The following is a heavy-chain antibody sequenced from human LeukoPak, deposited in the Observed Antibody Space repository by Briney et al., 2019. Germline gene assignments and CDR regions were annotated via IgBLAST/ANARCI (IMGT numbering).Heavy chain of an antibody. CDR2: IYPGDSDT. Sequence: GESLKISCKGSGYSFTTYWIGWVRQMPGKGLEWMGIIYPGDSDTRYSPSFQGQVTISADMSIRTAYLRWSSLKASDTAMYYCARRIAGAGSDYWGQGTLVTVSS. CDR3: ARRIAGAGSDY. V-gene: IGHV5-51*01. J-gene: IGHJ4*02. D-gene: IGHD6-13*01. CDR1: GYSFTTYW.